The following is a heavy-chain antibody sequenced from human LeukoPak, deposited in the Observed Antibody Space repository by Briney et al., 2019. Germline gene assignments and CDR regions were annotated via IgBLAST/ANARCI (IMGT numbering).Heavy chain of an antibody. D-gene: IGHD2-2*01. V-gene: IGHV4-31*03. CDR3: ARVSLKYQLFDY. CDR1: GGSISSGGYY. Sequence: SETLSLTCTVSGGSISSGGYYWSRIRQHPGKGLEWIGYIYYSGSTYYNPSLKSRVTISVDTSKNQFSLKLSSVTAADTAVYYCARVSLKYQLFDYWGQGTLVTVSS. CDR2: IYYSGST. J-gene: IGHJ4*02.